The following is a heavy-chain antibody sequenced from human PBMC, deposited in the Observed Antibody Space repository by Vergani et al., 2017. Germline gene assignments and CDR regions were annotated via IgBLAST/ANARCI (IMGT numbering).Heavy chain of an antibody. CDR2: ISYDGSNK. D-gene: IGHD3-10*01. CDR3: ANTYYYGSGSSEGPNSIDY. Sequence: VQLVQSGGGLVQPGGSLRLSCAASGFTVSTNYMNWVRQAPGKGLEWVAVISYDGSNKYYADSVKGRFTISRDNSKNTLYLQMNSLRAEDTAVYYCANTYYYGSGSSEGPNSIDYWGQGTLVTVSS. V-gene: IGHV3-30*18. J-gene: IGHJ4*02. CDR1: GFTVSTNY.